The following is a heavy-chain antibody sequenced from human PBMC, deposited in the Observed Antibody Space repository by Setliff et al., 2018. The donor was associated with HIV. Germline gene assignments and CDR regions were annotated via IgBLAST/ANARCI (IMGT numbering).Heavy chain of an antibody. CDR3: ARYPGSGYYYAPFDY. CDR2: ISGSGGST. D-gene: IGHD3-22*01. CDR1: GFTFSSYA. V-gene: IGHV3-23*01. J-gene: IGHJ4*01. Sequence: LRLSCAASGFTFSSYAMSWVRQAPGKGLEWVSAISGSGGSTYYADSVKGRFTISRDNSKNTLYLQMNSLRAEDTAVYYCARYPGSGYYYAPFDYWGHGTLVTVSS.